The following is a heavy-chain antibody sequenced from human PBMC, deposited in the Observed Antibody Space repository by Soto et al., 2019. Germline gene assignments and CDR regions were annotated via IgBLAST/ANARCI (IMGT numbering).Heavy chain of an antibody. CDR1: DGSISSGGYY. V-gene: IGHV4-31*03. CDR3: ARDSLEYVSGRAFDI. J-gene: IGHJ3*02. CDR2: IYYGGST. D-gene: IGHD3-10*01. Sequence: PSETLSLTCTVSDGSISSGGYYWCWIRQQPGKGLEWIGYIYYGGSTYYNPSLKSRVTISVDTSKNQFSLKLSSVTAAGTAVYYCARDSLEYVSGRAFDIWGQGTMVTVSS.